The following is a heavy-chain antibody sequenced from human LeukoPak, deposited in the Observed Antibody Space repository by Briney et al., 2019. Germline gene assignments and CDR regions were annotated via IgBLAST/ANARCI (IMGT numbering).Heavy chain of an antibody. CDR1: GFTFSSYA. CDR3: AREYCSSTSCYADY. V-gene: IGHV3-23*01. Sequence: SGGSLRLSCAASGFTFSSYAMSWVRQAPGKGLEWVSAISGSGGSTYYADSVKGRFTISRDNAKNSLYLQMNSLRAEDTAVYYCAREYCSSTSCYADYWGQGTLVTVSS. D-gene: IGHD2-2*01. J-gene: IGHJ4*02. CDR2: ISGSGGST.